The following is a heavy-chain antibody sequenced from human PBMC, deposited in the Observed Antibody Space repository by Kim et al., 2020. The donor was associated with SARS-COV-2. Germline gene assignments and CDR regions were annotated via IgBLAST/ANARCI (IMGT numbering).Heavy chain of an antibody. CDR2: ISNSGGTI. J-gene: IGHJ6*02. Sequence: GGSLRLSCAASGFTFHDYNMNWVRQAPGKGLECISYISNSGGTIYYADSLKGRFTISRDNAKNSLYLQMNSLRVEDTAVYYCARTTTVYGMDVWGQGTTVTVSS. CDR1: GFTFHDYN. V-gene: IGHV3-48*04. CDR3: ARTTTVYGMDV. D-gene: IGHD4-17*01.